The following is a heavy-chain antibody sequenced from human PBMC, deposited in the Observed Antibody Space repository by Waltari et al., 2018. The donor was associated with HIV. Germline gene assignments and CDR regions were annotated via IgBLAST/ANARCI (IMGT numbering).Heavy chain of an antibody. J-gene: IGHJ4*02. CDR2: TRYDGTNK. D-gene: IGHD3-22*01. CDR1: GFTFRNYG. V-gene: IGHV3-30*02. CDR3: AKAPHHYDSSGPVY. Sequence: QVQLVESGGGVVQPGGYLGLSCPASGFTFRNYGMHLVRQAPGKWLQWVAFTRYDGTNKYYVDSVKGRFIISRDNSKNTLSLQMHSLRAEDTAVYYCAKAPHHYDSSGPVYWGQGTLVTVSS.